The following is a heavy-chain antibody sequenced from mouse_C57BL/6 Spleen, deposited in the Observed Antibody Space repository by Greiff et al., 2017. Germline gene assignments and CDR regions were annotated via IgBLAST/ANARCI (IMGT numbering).Heavy chain of an antibody. V-gene: IGHV1-43*01. CDR2: INPSTGGT. CDR1: GYSFTGYY. J-gene: IGHJ3*01. CDR3: ARTWFAY. Sequence: EVQLQQSGPELVKPGASVKISCKASGYSFTGYYMHWVQQSPEKSLEWIGEINPSTGGTSYNQKFKGKATLTVDKSSSTAYMQLTGLTSEDSAVYYCARTWFAYWGQGTLVTVSA.